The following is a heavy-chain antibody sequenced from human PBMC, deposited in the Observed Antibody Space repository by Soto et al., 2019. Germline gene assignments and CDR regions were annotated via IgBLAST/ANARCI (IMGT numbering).Heavy chain of an antibody. V-gene: IGHV4-34*01. Sequence: SETLSLTCAVYGGSFSGYYWSWIRQPPGKGLEWIGEINHSGSTNYNPSLKSRVTISVDTSKNQFSLKLSSVTAADTAAYYCARGLPYYDFWSGYYFGGYFTPEGDYYYYYMDVWGKGTTVTVSS. CDR3: ARGLPYYDFWSGYYFGGYFTPEGDYYYYYMDV. D-gene: IGHD3-3*01. J-gene: IGHJ6*03. CDR1: GGSFSGYY. CDR2: INHSGST.